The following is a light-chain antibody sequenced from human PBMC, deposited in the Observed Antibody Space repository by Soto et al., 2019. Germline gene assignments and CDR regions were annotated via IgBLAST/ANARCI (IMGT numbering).Light chain of an antibody. V-gene: IGKV3-20*01. CDR3: QQYGSSIT. CDR2: GAS. CDR1: QSVHSR. Sequence: EIVMTQSPAALSVSPGDAATLSCRASQSVHSRLAWYQQKPGQAPRLLIYGASSRATGIPDRFSGSGSGTDFTLTISRLEPEDFAVYYCQQYGSSITFGQGTRLEIK. J-gene: IGKJ5*01.